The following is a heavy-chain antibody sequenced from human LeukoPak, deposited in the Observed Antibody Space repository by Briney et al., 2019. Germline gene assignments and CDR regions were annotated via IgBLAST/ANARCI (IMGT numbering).Heavy chain of an antibody. CDR2: ITGSGRGT. J-gene: IGHJ3*02. D-gene: IGHD4-17*01. CDR3: SKDPNGDYVGAFDM. CDR1: GLTFSNYA. Sequence: AGGSQTLSCTASGLTFSNYATTWVRQAPGKGLEWVSSITGSGRGTYYADSVKGRFSVSRDNSQNTVFLHMNSLRADDTALYYCSKDPNGDYVGAFDMWGPGTMVTVSS. V-gene: IGHV3-23*01.